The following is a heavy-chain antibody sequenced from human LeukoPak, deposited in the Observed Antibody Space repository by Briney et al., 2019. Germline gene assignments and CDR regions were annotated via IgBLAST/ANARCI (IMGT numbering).Heavy chain of an antibody. CDR3: TTYYDILTGLYYFDY. D-gene: IGHD3-9*01. CDR1: GFTFSNAW. V-gene: IGHV3-15*01. Sequence: PGGSLRLSCAASGFTFSNAWMSWVRQAPGKGLEWVGRIKSKTDGGTTDHAAPVKGRFTISRDDSKNTLYLQMNSLKTEDTAVYYCTTYYDILTGLYYFDYWGQGTLVTVSS. CDR2: IKSKTDGGTT. J-gene: IGHJ4*02.